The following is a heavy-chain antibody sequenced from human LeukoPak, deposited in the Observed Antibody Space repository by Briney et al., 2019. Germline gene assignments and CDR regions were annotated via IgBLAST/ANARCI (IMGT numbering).Heavy chain of an antibody. D-gene: IGHD2-15*01. Sequence: GGSLRLSCAASGFTFSSYSMNWVRQAPGKGLEWVSSISSSSSYIYYADSVKGRFTISRANAKNSLYLQMNSLRAEDTAVYYCARGVVSVVAATDAFDIWGQGTMVTVSS. CDR3: ARGVVSVVAATDAFDI. CDR1: GFTFSSYS. J-gene: IGHJ3*02. V-gene: IGHV3-21*01. CDR2: ISSSSSYI.